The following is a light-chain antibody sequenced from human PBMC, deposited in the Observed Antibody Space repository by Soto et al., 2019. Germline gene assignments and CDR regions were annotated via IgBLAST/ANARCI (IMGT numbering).Light chain of an antibody. CDR1: QSISSY. Sequence: DIQMTQSPSSLSASVGDRVTITCRASQSISSYLNWYQQKPGKAPKLLIYAASSLQSVVPSRFSGRGSGTDFTLTISSLQPEDCATYYLQHGYSTPPITFRQRTRLEIK. CDR2: AAS. CDR3: QHGYSTPPIT. V-gene: IGKV1-39*01. J-gene: IGKJ5*01.